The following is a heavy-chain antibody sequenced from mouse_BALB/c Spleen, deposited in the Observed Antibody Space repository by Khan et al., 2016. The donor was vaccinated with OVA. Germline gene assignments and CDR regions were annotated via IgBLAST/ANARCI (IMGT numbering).Heavy chain of an antibody. CDR3: ARKNYYGYAMDY. D-gene: IGHD1-1*01. Sequence: EVQLQESGPGLVKPSQSLSLTCTVTGYSITSGYAWNWIRQFPGNKLEWMGYISYSGSTSYNPSLRSRISITRDPSKNQFFLQLNSVTTEDTSTYYGARKNYYGYAMDYWGQGTLVTVSS. CDR1: GYSITSGYA. J-gene: IGHJ4*01. CDR2: ISYSGST. V-gene: IGHV3-2*02.